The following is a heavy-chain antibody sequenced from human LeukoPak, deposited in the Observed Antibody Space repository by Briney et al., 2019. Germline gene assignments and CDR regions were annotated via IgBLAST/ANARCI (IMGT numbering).Heavy chain of an antibody. Sequence: GASVKVSCKASGYTFTGYYMHWVRRAPGQGLEWMGWINPNSGGTNYAQKFQGRVTMTRDTSISTAYMELSRLRSDDTAVYYCARDRGTWNDDGFDYWGQGTLVTVSS. V-gene: IGHV1-2*02. J-gene: IGHJ4*02. CDR3: ARDRGTWNDDGFDY. CDR2: INPNSGGT. CDR1: GYTFTGYY. D-gene: IGHD1-1*01.